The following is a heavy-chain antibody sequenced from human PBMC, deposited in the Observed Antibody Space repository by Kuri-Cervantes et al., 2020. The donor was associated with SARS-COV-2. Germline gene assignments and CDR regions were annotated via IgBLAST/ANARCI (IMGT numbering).Heavy chain of an antibody. D-gene: IGHD3-3*01. CDR2: TYYRSKWYN. V-gene: IGHV6-1*01. CDR3: ARALKSLFTIFGVVTYVDL. J-gene: IGHJ2*01. CDR1: AFSVNSYSAA. Sequence: SQTLSLTCAISAFSVNSYSAAWNWIRQSPSRGLEWLGRTYYRSKWYNDYAVSVKSRITINPDTSKNQFSLQLNSVTPEDTAVYYCARALKSLFTIFGVVTYVDLWGRGTLVTVSS.